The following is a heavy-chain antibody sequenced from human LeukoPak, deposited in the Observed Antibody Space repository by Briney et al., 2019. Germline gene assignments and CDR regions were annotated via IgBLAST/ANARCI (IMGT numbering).Heavy chain of an antibody. V-gene: IGHV4-4*02. CDR3: ARDLITYYYDSNLG. D-gene: IGHD3-22*01. CDR2: IYHSGST. Sequence: SETLSLTCAVSGGSISSSNWWSWVRQPPGKGLEWIGEIYHSGSTNYNPSLKSRVTISVDKSKNQFSLKLSSVTAADTAVYYCARDLITYYYDSNLGWGQGTMVTVSS. CDR1: GGSISSSNW. J-gene: IGHJ3*01.